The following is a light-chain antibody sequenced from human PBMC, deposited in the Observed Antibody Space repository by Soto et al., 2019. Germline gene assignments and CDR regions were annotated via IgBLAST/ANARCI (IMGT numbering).Light chain of an antibody. V-gene: IGLV2-14*01. CDR3: SSYTSSSTVV. Sequence: QSALTQPASVSGSPGQSITISCTGTSSDVGGYNYVSWYQQHPGKAPKLMIYDVSNRPSGVSNRFSGSKSGNTASLTISGRQAEDEDDYYCSSYTSSSTVVFGGGTKVTFL. CDR1: SSDVGGYNY. CDR2: DVS. J-gene: IGLJ2*01.